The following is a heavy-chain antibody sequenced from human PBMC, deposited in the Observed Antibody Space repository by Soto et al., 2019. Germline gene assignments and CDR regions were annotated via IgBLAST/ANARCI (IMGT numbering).Heavy chain of an antibody. D-gene: IGHD3-22*01. J-gene: IGHJ4*02. CDR2: IYYSGTT. Sequence: SETLSLTCAVSGYSISSSNWWGWIRQPPGKGLEWIGYIYYSGTTYYNPSLKSRVTMSVDTSKKQFSLRLTSVTAADTAVYYCATYDSSGLAFWGQGTLVTVS. V-gene: IGHV4-28*01. CDR1: GYSISSSNW. CDR3: ATYDSSGLAF.